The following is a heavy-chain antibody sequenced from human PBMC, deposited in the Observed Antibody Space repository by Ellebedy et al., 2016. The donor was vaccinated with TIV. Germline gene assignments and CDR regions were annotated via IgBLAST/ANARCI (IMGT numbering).Heavy chain of an antibody. V-gene: IGHV1-46*03. Sequence: AASVKVSCKASGYTFTSHYMHWVRQAPGQGLAWMGIINPSGGSTSYAQKLQGRVTMTRDTSTSTVYIELSSLRSEDTAVYYCASGYSYGPFDYWGQGTLVTVSS. J-gene: IGHJ4*02. CDR2: INPSGGST. CDR1: GYTFTSHY. CDR3: ASGYSYGPFDY. D-gene: IGHD5-18*01.